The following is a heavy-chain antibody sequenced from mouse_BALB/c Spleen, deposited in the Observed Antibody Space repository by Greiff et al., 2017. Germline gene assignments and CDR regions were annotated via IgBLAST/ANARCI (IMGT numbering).Heavy chain of an antibody. CDR3: ARKRILGITTVVPYAMDY. V-gene: IGHV5-6*01. D-gene: IGHD1-1*01. Sequence: EVKLVESGGDLVKPGGSLKLSCAASGFTFSSYGMSWVRQTPDKRLEWVATISSGGSYTYYPDSVKGRFTISRDNAKNTLYLQMSSLKSEDTAMYYCARKRILGITTVVPYAMDYWGQGTSVTVSS. J-gene: IGHJ4*01. CDR1: GFTFSSYG. CDR2: ISSGGSYT.